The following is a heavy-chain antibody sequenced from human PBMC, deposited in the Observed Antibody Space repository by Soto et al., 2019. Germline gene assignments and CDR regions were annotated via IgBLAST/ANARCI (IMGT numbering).Heavy chain of an antibody. V-gene: IGHV4-61*01. CDR3: ARRYGGNFDY. J-gene: IGHJ4*02. CDR2: IYYSGST. D-gene: IGHD1-26*01. Sequence: SETLSLTCTVSGGSVSSGSYYWSWIRQPPGKGLEWIGYIYYSGSTNYNPSLKSRVTISVDTSKNQFSLKLSSLTAADTAVYYCARRYGGNFDYWGQGTLVTVSS. CDR1: GGSVSSGSYY.